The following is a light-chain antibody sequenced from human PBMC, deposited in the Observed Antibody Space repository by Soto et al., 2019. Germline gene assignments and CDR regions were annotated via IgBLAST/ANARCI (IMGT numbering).Light chain of an antibody. CDR2: AAS. J-gene: IGKJ1*01. V-gene: IGKV1-39*01. CDR1: QSISSY. CDR3: QQCNSNPPT. Sequence: QAASSLFASVGVSVTNTCRASQSISSYLTWHQQKQGKAHKILIDAASSLERGVPSRFSGSGSGTDLTIVISSLQPDDFETYYGQQCNSNPPTFGQGTKVDIK.